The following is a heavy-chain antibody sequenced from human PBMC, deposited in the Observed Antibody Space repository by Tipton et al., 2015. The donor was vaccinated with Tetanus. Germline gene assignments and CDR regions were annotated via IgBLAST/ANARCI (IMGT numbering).Heavy chain of an antibody. Sequence: SLRLSCAASGFTFSNAWMSWVRQATGKGLEWVGRIKSKTDGGTTDYAAPVKGRFTISRDDSKNTLYLQMNSLKTEDTAVYYCTTDFESESGSFDYWGQGTLVTGSS. CDR2: IKSKTDGGTT. J-gene: IGHJ4*02. V-gene: IGHV3-15*01. CDR3: TTDFESESGSFDY. CDR1: GFTFSNAW. D-gene: IGHD3-3*01.